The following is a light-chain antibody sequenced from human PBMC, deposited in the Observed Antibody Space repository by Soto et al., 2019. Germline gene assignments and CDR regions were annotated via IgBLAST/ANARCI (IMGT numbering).Light chain of an antibody. CDR1: QTIGSTY. CDR3: QQYASSPLLT. Sequence: EIVLTQSPGTLSLSPGETATLSCRARQTIGSTYLAWYQHKPGQAPRLLIFGKSSRATGIPDRFSGSGSGTDFTLTISRLEPEDFAVYYCQQYASSPLLTFGGGTRVEIK. CDR2: GKS. V-gene: IGKV3-20*01. J-gene: IGKJ4*01.